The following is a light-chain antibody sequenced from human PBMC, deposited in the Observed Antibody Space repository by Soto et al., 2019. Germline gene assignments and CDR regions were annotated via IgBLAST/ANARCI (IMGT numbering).Light chain of an antibody. V-gene: IGKV3-11*01. J-gene: IGKJ2*01. CDR2: DAS. CDR1: QSVSSY. CDR3: QQRGDWPYT. Sequence: EIVLTQSPGTLSLSPGERATLSCRASQSVSSYLAWYQQKPGQAPRLLISDASNRATGIPARFSGSGSETDFTLTIXSLESEDFAVYYCQQRGDWPYTFGQGTRLEIK.